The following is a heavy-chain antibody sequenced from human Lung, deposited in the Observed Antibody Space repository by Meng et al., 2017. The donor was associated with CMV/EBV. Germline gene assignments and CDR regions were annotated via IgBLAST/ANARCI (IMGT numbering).Heavy chain of an antibody. Sequence: GGSLRLXCAASGFTFSSYSMNWVRQAPGKGLEWVSSISSSSSYIYYADSVKGRFTISRDNAKNSLYLQMNSLRAEDTAVYYCARDRYSGSSDAFDILGQGXMVTVSS. CDR2: ISSSSSYI. D-gene: IGHD1-26*01. CDR1: GFTFSSYS. V-gene: IGHV3-21*01. CDR3: ARDRYSGSSDAFDI. J-gene: IGHJ3*02.